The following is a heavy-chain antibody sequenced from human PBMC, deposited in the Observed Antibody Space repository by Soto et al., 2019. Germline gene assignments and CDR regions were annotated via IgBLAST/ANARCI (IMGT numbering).Heavy chain of an antibody. D-gene: IGHD3-3*01. CDR2: ISHDGRNK. CDR1: GFGFSSYA. J-gene: IGHJ6*01. V-gene: IGHV3-30*03. CDR3: GAIPKAIFGVVDFYDLDV. Sequence: QVQLVESGGGVVQPGRSLRLSCAASGFGFSSYAMHWVRLAPGKGLDWVAIISHDGRNKFYADSVKGRFTISRDNSKNMVHLQMSSLRVEDSAVYYCGAIPKAIFGVVDFYDLDVWGQGTTVTVSS.